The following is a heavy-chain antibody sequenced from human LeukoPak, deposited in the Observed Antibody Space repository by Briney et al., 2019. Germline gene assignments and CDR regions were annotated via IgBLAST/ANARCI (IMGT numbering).Heavy chain of an antibody. Sequence: GGSLRLSCAASGFTFSDYYMSWIRQAPGKGLEWFSYISSDSDTIYYADSVKGRFTISRDSAKKSLYLQMNSLRAEDTAVYYCARERYSSPDAFGIWGQGTMVTVSS. V-gene: IGHV3-11*01. J-gene: IGHJ3*02. CDR3: ARERYSSPDAFGI. CDR1: GFTFSDYY. CDR2: ISSDSDTI. D-gene: IGHD6-19*01.